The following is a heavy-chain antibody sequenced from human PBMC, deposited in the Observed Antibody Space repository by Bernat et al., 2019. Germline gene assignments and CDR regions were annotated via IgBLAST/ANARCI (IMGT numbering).Heavy chain of an antibody. CDR3: AADYTF. Sequence: EVQLVESGGGLVKPGGSLRLSCAASGFTFSAYSMNWVRQAPGKGLEWVSFMSSTGTNMYYVDSVKGRFTVSRDNAKNSLYLQMNSLRAKDTAVYYCAADYTFWGQGTMVTVSS. D-gene: IGHD4-11*01. V-gene: IGHV3-21*01. CDR1: GFTFSAYS. CDR2: MSSTGTNM. J-gene: IGHJ3*01.